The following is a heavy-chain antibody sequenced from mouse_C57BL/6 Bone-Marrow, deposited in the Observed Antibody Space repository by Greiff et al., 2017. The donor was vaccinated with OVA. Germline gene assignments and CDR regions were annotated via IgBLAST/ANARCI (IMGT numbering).Heavy chain of an antibody. J-gene: IGHJ4*01. V-gene: IGHV1-69*01. Sequence: QVQLKQPGAELVMPGASVKLSCKASGYTFTSYWMHWVKQRPGQGLEWIGEIDPSDSYTNYNQKFKGKSTLTVDKSSSTAYMQLSSLTSEDSAVYYCAREGDYWGQGTSVTVSS. CDR1: GYTFTSYW. CDR3: AREGDY. CDR2: IDPSDSYT.